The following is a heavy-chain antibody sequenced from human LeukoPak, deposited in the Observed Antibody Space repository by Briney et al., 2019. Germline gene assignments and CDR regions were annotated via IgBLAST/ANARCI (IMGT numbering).Heavy chain of an antibody. D-gene: IGHD4-17*01. J-gene: IGHJ4*02. CDR1: SDSFSLYY. CDR3: ARGPTTVTRAFDY. CDR2: IYTSGST. Sequence: ASETLSLTCTVSSDSFSLYYWSWIRQPAGRGLEWIGRIYTSGSTNYNPSLKSRVTMSVDTSKNQFSLTLSSVTAADTAVYYCARGPTTVTRAFDYWGQGTLVTVSS. V-gene: IGHV4-4*07.